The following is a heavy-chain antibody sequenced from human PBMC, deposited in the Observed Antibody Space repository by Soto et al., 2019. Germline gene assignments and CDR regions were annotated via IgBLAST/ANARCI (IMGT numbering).Heavy chain of an antibody. D-gene: IGHD6-13*01. CDR1: GFTFSSYA. J-gene: IGHJ6*02. V-gene: IGHV3-64D*06. Sequence: GGSLRLSCSASGFTFSSYAMHWVRQAPGKGLEYVSAISSNGGSTYYADSVKGRFTISRDNSKNTLYLQMSSLRAEDTAVYYCVKDRTVLQLVHTRAYGAAAERDYYYYYGMDVWGQGTTVTVSS. CDR3: VKDRTVLQLVHTRAYGAAAERDYYYYYGMDV. CDR2: ISSNGGST.